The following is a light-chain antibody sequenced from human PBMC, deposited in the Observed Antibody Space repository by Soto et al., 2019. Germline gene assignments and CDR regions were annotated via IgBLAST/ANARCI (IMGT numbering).Light chain of an antibody. J-gene: IGKJ1*01. Sequence: AIQMTQSPSSLSASVGDRVTITCRASQGIRNDLGWYQQKPGKAPKLLIYAASSLQSGVPSRFSGSGSGTDFTLPTSSLQPEYFATYYCLQDYMDPWTFGQGTKVNIK. CDR3: LQDYMDPWT. CDR1: QGIRND. CDR2: AAS. V-gene: IGKV1-6*01.